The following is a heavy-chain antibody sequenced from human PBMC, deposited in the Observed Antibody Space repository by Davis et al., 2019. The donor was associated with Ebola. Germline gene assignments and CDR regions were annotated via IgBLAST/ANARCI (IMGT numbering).Heavy chain of an antibody. CDR3: AVGFLEWREGY. V-gene: IGHV1-2*06. Sequence: ASVKVSCKASGYTFTGYDINWVRQATGQGLEWMGRINPNSGGTNYAQKFQGRVTMTRDTSISTAYMELSRLRSDDTAVYYCAVGFLEWREGYWGQGTLVTVSS. CDR1: GYTFTGYD. CDR2: INPNSGGT. D-gene: IGHD3-3*01. J-gene: IGHJ4*02.